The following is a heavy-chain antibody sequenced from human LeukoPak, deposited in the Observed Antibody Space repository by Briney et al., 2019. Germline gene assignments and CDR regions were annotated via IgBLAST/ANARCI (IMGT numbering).Heavy chain of an antibody. Sequence: GASVKVSCKASGGTLSSYAISWVRQAPGQGLEWMGGIIPIFGTANYAQKFQGRVTITADKSTSTAYMELSSLRSEDTAVYYCASDIVVSTGAFDIWGQGTMVTVSS. D-gene: IGHD2-15*01. J-gene: IGHJ3*02. V-gene: IGHV1-69*06. CDR3: ASDIVVSTGAFDI. CDR2: IIPIFGTA. CDR1: GGTLSSYA.